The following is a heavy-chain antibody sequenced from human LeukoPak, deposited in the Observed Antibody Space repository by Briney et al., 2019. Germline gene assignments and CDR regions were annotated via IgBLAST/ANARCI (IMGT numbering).Heavy chain of an antibody. CDR1: GGSIGIGGYY. D-gene: IGHD2-15*01. CDR3: VRGNPRYRSGLGFDY. Sequence: PSQTLSLTCAISGGSIGIGGYYWTWIRQHPGKGLEWLGCIYHSGTTYYNPSLKSRITISVYTSKIQFFLTVSSVTAADTAINFCVRGNPRYRSGLGFDYWGQGSLVTVSS. V-gene: IGHV4-31*11. J-gene: IGHJ4*02. CDR2: IYHSGTT.